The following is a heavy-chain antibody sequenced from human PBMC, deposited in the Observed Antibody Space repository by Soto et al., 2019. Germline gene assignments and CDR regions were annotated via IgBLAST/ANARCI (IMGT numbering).Heavy chain of an antibody. J-gene: IGHJ4*02. CDR2: ISGSGDST. CDR3: AKSGKLALQIPFDY. CDR1: GFMFRNYA. Sequence: GALRLSWAASGFMFRNYAMSWVRQAPGKGLEWVSSISGSGDSTYYADFVEGRFTISRDKSKKPLYLQPNSLRAEATAVYSCAKSGKLALQIPFDYWGQGTLVTVSS. V-gene: IGHV3-23*01. D-gene: IGHD1-7*01.